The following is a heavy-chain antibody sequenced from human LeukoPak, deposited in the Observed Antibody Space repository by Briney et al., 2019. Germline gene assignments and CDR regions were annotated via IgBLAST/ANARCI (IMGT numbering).Heavy chain of an antibody. V-gene: IGHV3-21*01. D-gene: IGHD3-3*01. J-gene: IGHJ6*03. CDR2: ISSSSSYI. Sequence: GGSLRLSCAASGFTFSSYSMNWVRQAPGKGLEWVASISSSSSYIYYADSVKGRFTISRDNAKNSLYLQMNSLRAEDTAVYYCARDPHLHDFWSGYYFGDYYYYMDVWGKGTTVTVSS. CDR3: ARDPHLHDFWSGYYFGDYYYYMDV. CDR1: GFTFSSYS.